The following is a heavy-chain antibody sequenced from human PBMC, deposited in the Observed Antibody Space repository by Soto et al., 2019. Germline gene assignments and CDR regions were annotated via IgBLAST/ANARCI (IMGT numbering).Heavy chain of an antibody. CDR1: GLPHSSFA. CDR3: AKDAVYNDGLWLMDH. J-gene: IGHJ4*02. Sequence: LRLSCTASGLPHSSFAMMWVRQAPGKGLECVSGIYGSGGGIEYAESVKGRFTISRDNSKNTVYLQMTDLRADDTAVYYCAKDAVYNDGLWLMDHWGQGTQVTVSS. D-gene: IGHD2-21*01. CDR2: IYGSGGGI. V-gene: IGHV3-23*01.